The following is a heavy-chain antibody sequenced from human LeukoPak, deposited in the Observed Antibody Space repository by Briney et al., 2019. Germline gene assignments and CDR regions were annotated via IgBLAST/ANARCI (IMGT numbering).Heavy chain of an antibody. V-gene: IGHV1-69*08. Sequence: SVEVSCKTSGGTFLSHTFSWVRQAPGQGLEWMGKITPVINTANYAQTFQGRVSIYADRYTTTVYMDLSGLRPDDTAVYYCARVNLRGSNYNWFDPWGQGTLVTVAS. CDR2: ITPVINTA. CDR3: ARVNLRGSNYNWFDP. CDR1: GGTFLSHT. D-gene: IGHD1-26*01. J-gene: IGHJ5*02.